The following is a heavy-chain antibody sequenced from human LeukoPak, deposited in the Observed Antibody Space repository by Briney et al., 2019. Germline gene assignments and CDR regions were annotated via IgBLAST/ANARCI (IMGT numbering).Heavy chain of an antibody. J-gene: IGHJ4*02. CDR2: IYYSGST. CDR3: AREPEYYYDSSGYKTENFDY. Sequence: SETLSLTCTVSGGSISSGGYYWSWIRQHPGKGLEWIGYIYYSGSTYYNPSLKSRVTISVDTSKNQFSLKLSSVTATDTAVYYCAREPEYYYDSSGYKTENFDYWGQGTLVTVSS. D-gene: IGHD3-22*01. CDR1: GGSISSGGYY. V-gene: IGHV4-31*03.